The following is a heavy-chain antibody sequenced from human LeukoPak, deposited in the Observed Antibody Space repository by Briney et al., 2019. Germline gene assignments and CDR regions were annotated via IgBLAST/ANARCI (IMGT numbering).Heavy chain of an antibody. CDR2: INNSGST. Sequence: PSETLSLTCAVYGGSFSGYYWSWIRQPPGKGLEWIGEINNSGSTNYNPSLKSRVTIPVDTSKNQFSLKLSSVTAADTAVYYCARGFVRFLEDRHYYYYYGMDVWGQGTTVTVSS. CDR3: ARGFVRFLEDRHYYYYYGMDV. CDR1: GGSFSGYY. D-gene: IGHD3-3*01. J-gene: IGHJ6*02. V-gene: IGHV4-34*01.